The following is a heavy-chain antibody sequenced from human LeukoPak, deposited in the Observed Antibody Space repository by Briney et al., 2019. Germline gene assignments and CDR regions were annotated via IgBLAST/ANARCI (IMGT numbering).Heavy chain of an antibody. CDR2: INHDGSEK. Sequence: GGSLRLSCAASGFTFSRYWMYWVRQAPGKGLVWVANINHDGSEKYYVDSMKGRFTISRDNVKNSLYLQVNSLRAEDTAVYYCARDSGHGGIFDYWGQGTLVTVSS. CDR3: ARDSGHGGIFDY. J-gene: IGHJ4*02. V-gene: IGHV3-7*01. D-gene: IGHD3-16*01. CDR1: GFTFSRYW.